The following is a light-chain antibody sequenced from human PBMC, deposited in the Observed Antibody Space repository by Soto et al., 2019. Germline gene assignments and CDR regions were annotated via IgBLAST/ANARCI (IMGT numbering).Light chain of an antibody. CDR3: QQYGSSPST. V-gene: IGKV3-20*01. CDR2: GAS. Sequence: PGERATLSCRASQSVSSSYLAWYQQKPGQAPRLLIYGASSRATGIPDRFSGSGSGTDFTLTISRLEPEDFAVYYCQQYGSSPSTFGQGTRLEIK. CDR1: QSVSSSY. J-gene: IGKJ5*01.